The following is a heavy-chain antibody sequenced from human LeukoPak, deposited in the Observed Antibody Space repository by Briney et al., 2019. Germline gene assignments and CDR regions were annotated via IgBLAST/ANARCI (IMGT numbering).Heavy chain of an antibody. J-gene: IGHJ5*02. D-gene: IGHD4-17*01. CDR1: GFTFDDYA. V-gene: IGHV3-21*01. CDR3: ARDLWTVTTRYSWFDP. CDR2: ISSSVGYI. Sequence: GGSLRLSCAASGFTFDDYAMHWVRQAPGKGLEWVSSISSSVGYIFYADSVKGRFTISRDNAKNSLYLQMNSLRAEDTAVYYCARDLWTVTTRYSWFDPWGQGTLVTVSS.